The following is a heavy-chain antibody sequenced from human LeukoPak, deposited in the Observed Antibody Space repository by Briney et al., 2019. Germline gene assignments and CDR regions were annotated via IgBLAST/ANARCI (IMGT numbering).Heavy chain of an antibody. Sequence: GGPLRLSCAASGFTFSRFWMTWVRQAPGKGLEGVANIKEDGTEKYCVDSLKGRFSISRDNAKESLYLQMNSLRADDTAVYYCAREGYDLGAFDIWGQGTMVTVSS. CDR2: IKEDGTEK. CDR1: GFTFSRFW. V-gene: IGHV3-7*03. CDR3: AREGYDLGAFDI. D-gene: IGHD1-20*01. J-gene: IGHJ3*02.